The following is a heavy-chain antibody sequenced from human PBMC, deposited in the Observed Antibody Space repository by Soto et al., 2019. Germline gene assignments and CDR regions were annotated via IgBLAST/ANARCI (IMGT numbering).Heavy chain of an antibody. CDR2: IKQDGSEK. V-gene: IGHV3-7*05. J-gene: IGHJ6*02. CDR3: ARDRGIAAAGRSYYYYGMDV. CDR1: GFPFSSYW. D-gene: IGHD6-13*01. Sequence: HPGGSLRLSCAASGFPFSSYWMSWVRQAPGKGLEWVANIKQDGSEKYYVDSVKGRFTISRDNAKNSLYLQMNSLRAEDTAVYYCARDRGIAAAGRSYYYYGMDVWGQGTTVTV.